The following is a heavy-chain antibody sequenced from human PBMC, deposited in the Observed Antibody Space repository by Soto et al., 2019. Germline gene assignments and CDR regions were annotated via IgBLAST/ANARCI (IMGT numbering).Heavy chain of an antibody. J-gene: IGHJ3*02. CDR3: ARLDSSGHYLPWAFDI. V-gene: IGHV4-39*01. CDR2: IYYRGST. Sequence: QLQLQESGPGLVKPSETLSLTCTVSGGSISSSYYRWGWIRQPPGKGLEWIGNIYYRGSTYYNPSLKSRVTISVDTSKIQFSLRLTSVTAADTAVYYCARLDSSGHYLPWAFDIWGQGTMVTVSS. D-gene: IGHD3-22*01. CDR1: GGSISSSYYR.